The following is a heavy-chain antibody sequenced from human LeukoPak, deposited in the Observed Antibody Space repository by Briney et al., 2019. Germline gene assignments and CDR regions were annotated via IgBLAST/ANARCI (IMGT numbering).Heavy chain of an antibody. Sequence: PGGSLRLSCVVSGFTFNRCWMNWVRQAPGKGLEWVSSISSSSSYIYYADSVKGRFTISRDNAKNSLYLQMNSPRAEDTAVYYCARERFLEWFREADYWGQGTLVTVSS. V-gene: IGHV3-21*01. CDR1: GFTFNRCW. D-gene: IGHD3-3*01. CDR2: ISSSSSYI. J-gene: IGHJ4*02. CDR3: ARERFLEWFREADY.